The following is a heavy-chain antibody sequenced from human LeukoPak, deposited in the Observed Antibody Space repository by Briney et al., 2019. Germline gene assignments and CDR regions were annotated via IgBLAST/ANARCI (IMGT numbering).Heavy chain of an antibody. CDR1: GYSISSGYY. CDR3: ARGIAAAVKYNWFDP. Sequence: SETLSLTCTVSGYSISSGYYWGWIRQPPGKGLEWIGSIYHSGSTYYNPSLKSRVTISVDTSKNQFSLKLSSVTAADTAVYYCARGIAAAVKYNWFDPWGQGTLSPSPQ. J-gene: IGHJ5*02. CDR2: IYHSGST. V-gene: IGHV4-38-2*02. D-gene: IGHD6-13*01.